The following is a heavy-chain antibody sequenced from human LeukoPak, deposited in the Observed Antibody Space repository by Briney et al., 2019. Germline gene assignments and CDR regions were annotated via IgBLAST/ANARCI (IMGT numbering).Heavy chain of an antibody. D-gene: IGHD6-13*01. V-gene: IGHV3-30*02. CDR3: AKDEIYGSSWTFDY. J-gene: IGHJ4*02. CDR2: IRNDGSIK. CDR1: GFAFSTYG. Sequence: GGSLRLSCAASGFAFSTYGMHWVRQAPGKGLEWVAFIRNDGSIKHYGDSVKGRITISRDNSKNTLYLQMNSLRAEDTAVYYCAKDEIYGSSWTFDYWGQGTLVTVSS.